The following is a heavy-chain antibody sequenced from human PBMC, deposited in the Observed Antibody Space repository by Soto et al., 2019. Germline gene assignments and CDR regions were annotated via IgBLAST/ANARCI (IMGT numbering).Heavy chain of an antibody. J-gene: IGHJ6*02. V-gene: IGHV6-1*01. CDR3: ARDLRGSTGTTSYYYYYGMDV. CDR2: TYYRSKWYN. CDR1: GDSVSSNSAA. Sequence: TLSLTCAISGDSVSSNSAAWNWIRQAPSRGLEWLGRTYYRSKWYNDYAVSVKSRITINPDTSKNQFSLQLNSVTPEDTAVYYCARDLRGSTGTTSYYYYYGMDVWGQGTTVTVSS. D-gene: IGHD1-7*01.